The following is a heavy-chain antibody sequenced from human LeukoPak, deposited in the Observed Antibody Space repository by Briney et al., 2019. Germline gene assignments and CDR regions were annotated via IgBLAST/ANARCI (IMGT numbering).Heavy chain of an antibody. CDR2: IIPILGIA. V-gene: IGHV1-69*04. CDR3: ARAGVIVALYYFDY. CDR1: GGTFSSYA. J-gene: IGHJ4*02. Sequence: ASVKVSCKASGGTFSSYAISWVRQAPRQGLEWMGRIIPILGIANYAQKFQGRVTITADKSTSTAYMELSSLRSEDTAVYCCARAGVIVALYYFDYWGQGTLVTVSS. D-gene: IGHD3-22*01.